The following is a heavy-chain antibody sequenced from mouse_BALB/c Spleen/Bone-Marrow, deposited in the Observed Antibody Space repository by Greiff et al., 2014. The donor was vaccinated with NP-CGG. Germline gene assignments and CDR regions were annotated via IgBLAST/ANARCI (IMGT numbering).Heavy chain of an antibody. J-gene: IGHJ1*01. CDR3: ARDRFDV. Sequence: VKLVESGPGLVAPSQSLSITCTVSGFSLTSYGVHWVRQPPGKGLEWLGVIWAGGSTNYNSALMSRLSISKDNSKSQVFLKMNSLQTGDTAMYYCARDRFDVWGAGTTVTVSS. CDR2: IWAGGST. V-gene: IGHV2-9*02. CDR1: GFSLTSYG.